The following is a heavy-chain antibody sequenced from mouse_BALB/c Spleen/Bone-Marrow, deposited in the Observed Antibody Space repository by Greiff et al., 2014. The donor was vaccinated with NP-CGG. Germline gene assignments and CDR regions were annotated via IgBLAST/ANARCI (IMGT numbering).Heavy chain of an antibody. V-gene: IGHV1-77*01. Sequence: QVHVKQSGPELVKPGASVKMSCKASGYTFTDYVISWVKQRTGQGLEWIGEIYPGSGSTYYSEKFKGKATLTADKSSNTAYMQLSSLTSEDSAVYFCARGLGLPFYTMDYWGQGTSVTVSS. CDR1: GYTFTDYV. CDR2: IYPGSGST. J-gene: IGHJ4*01. D-gene: IGHD3-1*01. CDR3: ARGLGLPFYTMDY.